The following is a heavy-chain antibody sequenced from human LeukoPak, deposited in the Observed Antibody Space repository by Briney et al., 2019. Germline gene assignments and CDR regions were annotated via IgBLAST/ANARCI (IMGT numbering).Heavy chain of an antibody. CDR3: ARVYCTGGNCYFDY. CDR2: IFYNGGT. D-gene: IGHD2-8*02. V-gene: IGHV4-39*07. CDR1: GGSISSSNYY. J-gene: IGHJ4*02. Sequence: SETLSLTCTVSGGSISSSNYYWGWVRQPPGKGLEWIGTIFYNGGTQYSPSLKSRVTISVDTSNNQFSLRLISVTAADTAVYYCARVYCTGGNCYFDYWGQGTLVTVSS.